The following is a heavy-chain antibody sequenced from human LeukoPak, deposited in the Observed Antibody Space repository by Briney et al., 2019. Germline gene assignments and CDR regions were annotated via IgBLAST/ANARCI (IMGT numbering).Heavy chain of an antibody. V-gene: IGHV3-48*03. J-gene: IGHJ6*04. D-gene: IGHD3-10*02. CDR2: ISSSGSTI. CDR1: GFTFSSYE. CDR3: AELVITMIGGV. Sequence: GGSLRLSCAASGFTFSSYEMNWVRQAPGKGLEGVSYISSSGSTIYYADSVKGRFNISRENAKNSMYLQKNRLRAGDTAVYYCAELVITMIGGVWGKGTTVTISS.